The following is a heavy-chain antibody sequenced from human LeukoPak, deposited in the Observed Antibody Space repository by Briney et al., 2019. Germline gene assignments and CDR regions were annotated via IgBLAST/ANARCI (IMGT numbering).Heavy chain of an antibody. Sequence: PGGSLRLSCAASGFTFSSYAMSWVRQAPGKGLEWVSAISGSGGSTYYADSVKGRSTISRDNSKNTLYLQMNSLRAEDTAVYYCAKDPGDDYYDSSGYSYFDYWGQGTLVTVSS. D-gene: IGHD3-22*01. CDR2: ISGSGGST. CDR1: GFTFSSYA. V-gene: IGHV3-23*01. J-gene: IGHJ4*02. CDR3: AKDPGDDYYDSSGYSYFDY.